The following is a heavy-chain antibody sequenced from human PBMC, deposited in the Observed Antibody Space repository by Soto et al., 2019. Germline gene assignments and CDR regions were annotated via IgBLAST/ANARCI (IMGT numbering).Heavy chain of an antibody. CDR1: GGSISSGGYY. CDR2: IYYSGST. J-gene: IGHJ4*02. V-gene: IGHV4-31*03. CDR3: ARGGYVWGSYRLDY. Sequence: SETLSLTCTVSGGSISSGGYYWSWIRQHPGKGLEWIGYIYYSGSTYYNPSLKSRVTISVDKSKKQFSMKLSSVTAAVSAVYYCARGGYVWGSYRLDYWGQGTLVTVSS. D-gene: IGHD3-16*02.